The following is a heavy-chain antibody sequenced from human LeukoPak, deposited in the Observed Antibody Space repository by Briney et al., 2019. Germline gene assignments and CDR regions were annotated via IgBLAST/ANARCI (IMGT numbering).Heavy chain of an antibody. J-gene: IGHJ4*02. Sequence: GASVKVSCKASGYTFTGYHMHWVRQAPGQGLEWMGRINPNSGDTNYAQKFQGRGAMTRDTSISTAFMELTRLRSDDTAVYYCARDYCSSTSCLFDYWGQGTLVTVSS. V-gene: IGHV1-2*06. CDR2: INPNSGDT. CDR3: ARDYCSSTSCLFDY. D-gene: IGHD2-2*01. CDR1: GYTFTGYH.